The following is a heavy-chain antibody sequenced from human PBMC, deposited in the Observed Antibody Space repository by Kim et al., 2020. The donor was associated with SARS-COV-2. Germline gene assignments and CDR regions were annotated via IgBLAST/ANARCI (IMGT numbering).Heavy chain of an antibody. CDR2: ITTSDGRT. CDR3: AKDSRGLGSYFDS. V-gene: IGHV3-23*01. D-gene: IGHD1-26*01. CDR1: GFTFSRYA. J-gene: IGHJ4*02. Sequence: GGSLRLSCAASGFTFSRYAVSWVRQAPGKGLEWVSTITTSDGRTDYADSVKGRFTISRDTLDLQMSSLRAEDTAVYYCAKDSRGLGSYFDSWGPGTLVTV.